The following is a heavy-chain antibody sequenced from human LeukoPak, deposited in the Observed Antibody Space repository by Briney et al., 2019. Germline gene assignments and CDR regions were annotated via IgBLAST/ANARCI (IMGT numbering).Heavy chain of an antibody. CDR1: GGSISSYY. Sequence: PSETLSLTCIVSGGSISSYYWSWIRQPAGKGLEWIGRIYTSGSTNYNPSLKSRVTMSVDTSKNQFSLKLSSVTAADTAVYYCARGVAGGATVYYYYYYMDVWGKGTTVTVSS. CDR2: IYTSGST. V-gene: IGHV4-4*07. CDR3: ARGVAGGATVYYYYYYMDV. J-gene: IGHJ6*03. D-gene: IGHD1-26*01.